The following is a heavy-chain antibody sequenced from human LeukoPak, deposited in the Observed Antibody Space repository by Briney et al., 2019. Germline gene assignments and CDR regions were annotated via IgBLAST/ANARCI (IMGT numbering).Heavy chain of an antibody. CDR1: GFTFSSYE. D-gene: IGHD2-21*01. J-gene: IGHJ3*02. CDR3: ARDLFNGFDI. CDR2: ISSSGSTI. Sequence: PGGSLRLSCAASGFTFSSYEMNWVRQAPGKGLEWVSYISSSGSTIYYADSVKGRFTISRDNAKNLLYLQMNSLRDEDTAVYYCARDLFNGFDIWAKGQWSPSLQ. V-gene: IGHV3-48*03.